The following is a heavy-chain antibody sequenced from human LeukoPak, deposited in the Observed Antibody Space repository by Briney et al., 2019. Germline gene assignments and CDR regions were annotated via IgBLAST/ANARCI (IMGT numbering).Heavy chain of an antibody. Sequence: SETLSLTCTVSGGSISSSTYLWGWIRQPPGEGLEWIGSIFYSGSTYYSPSLKSRVTVSVDTSNNQFSPRLSSVTAADTAVYFCARQGVIISYFDYWGQGALVTVSS. CDR1: GGSISSSTYL. CDR2: IFYSGST. D-gene: IGHD3-10*01. CDR3: ARQGVIISYFDY. J-gene: IGHJ4*02. V-gene: IGHV4-39*01.